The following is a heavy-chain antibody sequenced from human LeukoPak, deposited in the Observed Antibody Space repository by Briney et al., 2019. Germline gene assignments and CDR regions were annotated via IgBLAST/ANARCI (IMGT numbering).Heavy chain of an antibody. CDR1: DDSIRSIAYY. CDR2: IYYSGST. J-gene: IGHJ3*02. Sequence: SETLSLTCAVSDDSIRSIAYYWGWIRQPPGKGLEWIGSIYYSGSTYYNPSLKSRVTISIDTSKNQFSLKLSSVTAADTAVYYCASEPYGSGSFLGAFDIWGQGTMVTVSS. V-gene: IGHV4-39*01. D-gene: IGHD3-10*01. CDR3: ASEPYGSGSFLGAFDI.